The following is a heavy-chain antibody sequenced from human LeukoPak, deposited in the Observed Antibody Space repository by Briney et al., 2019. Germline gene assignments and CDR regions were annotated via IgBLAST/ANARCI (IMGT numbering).Heavy chain of an antibody. CDR1: GFTSSRYW. D-gene: IGHD4-17*01. CDR3: VRDAYDDYQPLDY. J-gene: IGHJ4*02. CDR2: INEDGREK. V-gene: IGHV3-7*01. Sequence: GVSLRLSCVASGFTSSRYWMSWVRQTPGKGLEWVANINEDGREKYYVDSVNGRFTISRDNAKNSLYLQMNSLRAEDTAVYFCVRDAYDDYQPLDYWGQGTLVTVSS.